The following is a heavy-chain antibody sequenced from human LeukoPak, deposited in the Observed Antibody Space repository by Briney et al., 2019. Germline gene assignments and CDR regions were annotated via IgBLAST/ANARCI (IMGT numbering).Heavy chain of an antibody. Sequence: GGSLRLSCAASGFTFSSYWMSWVRQAPGKGLVWVANIKQDGSEQYYVDSVKGRFTISRDNAKNSLYLQMNSLRAEDTAVYYCATFGYPDAFDIWGQGTMVTVSS. J-gene: IGHJ3*02. V-gene: IGHV3-7*01. CDR3: ATFGYPDAFDI. CDR1: GFTFSSYW. CDR2: IKQDGSEQ. D-gene: IGHD3-22*01.